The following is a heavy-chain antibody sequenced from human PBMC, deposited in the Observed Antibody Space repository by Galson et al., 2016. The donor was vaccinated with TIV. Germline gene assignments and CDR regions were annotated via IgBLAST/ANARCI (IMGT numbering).Heavy chain of an antibody. V-gene: IGHV1-46*01. CDR1: GYTLSHYY. CDR2: IDPLGGGT. D-gene: IGHD2-15*01. Sequence: SVKVSCKVSGYTLSHYYMHWVRQAPGQGLEWVGVIDPLGGGTAYAPQFQGRVTMTRDTSTSTVFMELTSLRSDDTAVFYCATFSGARGPFDYWGQGTLVAVSS. J-gene: IGHJ4*02. CDR3: ATFSGARGPFDY.